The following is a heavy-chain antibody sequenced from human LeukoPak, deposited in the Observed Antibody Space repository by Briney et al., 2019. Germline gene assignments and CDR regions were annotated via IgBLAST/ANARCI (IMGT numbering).Heavy chain of an antibody. CDR3: ARADSGSHSHFDY. D-gene: IGHD1-26*01. CDR1: GYSISNGYY. Sequence: SETLSLTCAVSGYSISNGYYWGWIPQAPGKRLEWIATIYHSGSIYYNPSLMSRFTISIDTSKNQFSLKVTSVTAADTARYYCARADSGSHSHFDYWGQGMLVTVSS. J-gene: IGHJ4*02. CDR2: IYHSGSI. V-gene: IGHV4-38-2*01.